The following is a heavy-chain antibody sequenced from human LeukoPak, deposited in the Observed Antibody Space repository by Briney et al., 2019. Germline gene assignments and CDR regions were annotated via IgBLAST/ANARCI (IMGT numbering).Heavy chain of an antibody. CDR3: ARGRYDSSGYYWHDAFDI. V-gene: IGHV4-59*01. CDR1: GGSISSYY. Sequence: SETLSLTCTVSGGSISSYYWSWIRQPPGKGLEWIGYIYYSGSTNYNPSLKSRVTISVDTSKNQFSLKLSSVTAADTAVYYCARGRYDSSGYYWHDAFDIWGQGTMVTVSS. CDR2: IYYSGST. D-gene: IGHD3-22*01. J-gene: IGHJ3*02.